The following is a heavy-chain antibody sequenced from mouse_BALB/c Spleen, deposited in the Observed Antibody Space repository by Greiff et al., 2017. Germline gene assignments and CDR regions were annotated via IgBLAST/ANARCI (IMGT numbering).Heavy chain of an antibody. Sequence: EVKLVESGGGLVQPGGSRKLSCAASGFTFSSFGMHWVRQAPEKGLEWVAYISSGSSTIYYADTVKGRFTISRDNPKNTLFLQMTSLRSEDTAMYYCARSPDDYYTLDYWGQGTTLTVSS. CDR3: ARSPDDYYTLDY. CDR2: ISSGSSTI. CDR1: GFTFSSFG. J-gene: IGHJ2*01. V-gene: IGHV5-17*02. D-gene: IGHD2-3*01.